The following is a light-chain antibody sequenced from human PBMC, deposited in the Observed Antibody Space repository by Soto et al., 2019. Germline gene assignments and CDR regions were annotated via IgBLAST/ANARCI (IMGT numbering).Light chain of an antibody. J-gene: IGLJ1*01. CDR3: CSYAGIRTYV. CDR2: EGG. Sequence: QSVLTQHAYVYGSPGQSIHLSCTGTSSDVGNYNFVSWYQQHPGKAPKLMISEGGKRPSGVSDRFSGSKSGNTASLTISGLQAEDEADDYCCSYAGIRTYVVGPGTKLTVL. V-gene: IGLV2-23*01. CDR1: SSDVGNYNF.